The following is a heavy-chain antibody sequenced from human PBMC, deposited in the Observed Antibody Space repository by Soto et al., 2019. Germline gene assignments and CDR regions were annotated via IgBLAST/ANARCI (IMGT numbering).Heavy chain of an antibody. CDR1: GFTFSSYG. Sequence: GGSLRLSCAASGFTFSSYGMHWVRQAPGKGLEWVAVIWYDGSNKYYADSVKGRFTISRDNSKNTLYLQKNSLRAEDTAAYYCARVTGEPHPFDYWGQGTLVTVSS. D-gene: IGHD7-27*01. CDR2: IWYDGSNK. CDR3: ARVTGEPHPFDY. V-gene: IGHV3-33*01. J-gene: IGHJ4*02.